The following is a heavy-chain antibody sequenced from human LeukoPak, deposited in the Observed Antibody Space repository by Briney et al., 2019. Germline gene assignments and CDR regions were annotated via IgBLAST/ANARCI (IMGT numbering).Heavy chain of an antibody. D-gene: IGHD1-26*01. Sequence: GASVKVSCKASGYTFTSYGISWVRQAPGQGLEWMGRIIPILGIANYAQKFQGRVTITADKSTSTAYMELSSLRSEDTAVYYCARDAGELQLLGDAFDIWGQGTMVTVSS. CDR2: IIPILGIA. J-gene: IGHJ3*02. CDR3: ARDAGELQLLGDAFDI. CDR1: GYTFTSYG. V-gene: IGHV1-69*04.